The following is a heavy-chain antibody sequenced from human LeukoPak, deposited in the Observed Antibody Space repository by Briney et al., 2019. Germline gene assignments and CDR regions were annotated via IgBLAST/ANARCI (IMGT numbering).Heavy chain of an antibody. CDR3: VRGNYNFDY. Sequence: SQTLSLTCVICGESVSSDGAAWHWIRQSPSRGLEWLVRTYYRSKWYNEYAVSVKSRITVNPDTSKNQFSLQLNSVTPDDTAVYYCVRGNYNFDYWGQGTLVTVSS. J-gene: IGHJ4*02. CDR1: GESVSSDGAA. D-gene: IGHD1-7*01. CDR2: TYYRSKWYN. V-gene: IGHV6-1*01.